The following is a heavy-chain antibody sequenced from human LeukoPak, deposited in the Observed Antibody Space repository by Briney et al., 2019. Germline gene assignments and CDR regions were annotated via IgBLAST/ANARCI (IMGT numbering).Heavy chain of an antibody. D-gene: IGHD6-13*01. Sequence: SETLSLTCTVSGGSISGYYWSWIRQPPGKGLEWVGYIYYSGSTNYNPSLKSRVTISVDTSENQFSLKLSSVTAADTAVYFCARQASWLPYFDLWGRGTLVIVSS. CDR3: ARQASWLPYFDL. J-gene: IGHJ2*01. CDR2: IYYSGST. V-gene: IGHV4-59*08. CDR1: GGSISGYY.